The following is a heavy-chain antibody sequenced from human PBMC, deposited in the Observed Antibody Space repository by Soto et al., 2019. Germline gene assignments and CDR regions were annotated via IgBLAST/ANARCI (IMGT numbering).Heavy chain of an antibody. CDR3: ARGDREDIAVVIGARPGEYGVDV. J-gene: IGHJ6*02. CDR2: IAYDGSNK. D-gene: IGHD2-15*01. V-gene: IGHV3-30-3*01. Sequence: ESGGGVVPPGRSLRLSCAASGFTFRSYAMHWVRQAPGKGLECVAVIAYDGSNKFYRDYVRGRFTISRDNSENTLYLQINSLRYEDTAVYYCARGDREDIAVVIGARPGEYGVDVWGQGTTVTVSS. CDR1: GFTFRSYA.